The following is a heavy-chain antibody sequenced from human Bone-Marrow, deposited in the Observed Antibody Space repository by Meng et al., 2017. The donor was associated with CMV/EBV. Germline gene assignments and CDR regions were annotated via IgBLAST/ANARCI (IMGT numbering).Heavy chain of an antibody. J-gene: IGHJ3*01. CDR3: ARDWSTRPSTSWYHDAFDL. V-gene: IGHV3-30*04. D-gene: IGHD6-19*01. CDR2: ISYEDGSMK. CDR1: GFNFRNYA. Sequence: GGSLRLSCAASGFNFRNYAMDWVRQAPGKGLEWVAVISYEDGSMKYYADSVKGRFIISRDNSKNTLHLQMNSLRAEDTAIYFCARDWSTRPSTSWYHDAFDLWGQGTMVTV.